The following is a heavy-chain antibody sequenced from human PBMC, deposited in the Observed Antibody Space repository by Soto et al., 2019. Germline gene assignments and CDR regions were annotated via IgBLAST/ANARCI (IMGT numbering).Heavy chain of an antibody. CDR3: AINILGVLVVGRYYYGLDF. D-gene: IGHD3-22*01. CDR1: GGTFSSYA. V-gene: IGHV1-69*13. J-gene: IGHJ6*01. CDR2: IIPIFGTA. Sequence: SVKVSCKASGGTFSSYAISWVRQAPGQGLEWIGGIIPIFGTANYAQKFQGRVTITADESTSTTHMELSSLRSEDTAVYYCAINILGVLVVGRYYYGLDFCGQGTTVTVSS.